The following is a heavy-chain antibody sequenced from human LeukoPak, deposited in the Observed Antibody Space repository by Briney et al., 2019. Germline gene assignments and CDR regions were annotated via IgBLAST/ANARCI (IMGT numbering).Heavy chain of an antibody. J-gene: IGHJ4*02. V-gene: IGHV3-23*01. D-gene: IGHD3-3*01. CDR1: GFSFSSYA. CDR3: ATKSYFWRGYPAYFHY. CDR2: FSGSDGNI. Sequence: GGSLRLSCAAYGFSFSSYAMSWVRQAPGKGLEWVSTFSGSDGNIYYTESVKGRFTISRDNFKNTLYLQLNSLRVEDTAVYYCATKSYFWRGYPAYFHYWGLGTLVSVSS.